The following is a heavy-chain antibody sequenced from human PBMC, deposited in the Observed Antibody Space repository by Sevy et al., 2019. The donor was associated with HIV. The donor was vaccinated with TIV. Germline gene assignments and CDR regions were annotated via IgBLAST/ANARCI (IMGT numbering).Heavy chain of an antibody. J-gene: IGHJ3*02. CDR1: GFTFSSYS. Sequence: GGSLRLSCAASGFTFSSYSMNWVRQAPGKGLEWVSSISSSSSYIYYADSVKGRFTISRDNAKNSLYLQMNSLRAEDTAVYYCARGRTHKASLRSEWLTNAFDIWGQGTMVTVSS. CDR3: ARGRTHKASLRSEWLTNAFDI. V-gene: IGHV3-21*01. D-gene: IGHD3-3*01. CDR2: ISSSSSYI.